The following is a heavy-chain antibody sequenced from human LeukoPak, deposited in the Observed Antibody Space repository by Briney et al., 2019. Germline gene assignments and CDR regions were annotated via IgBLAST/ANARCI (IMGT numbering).Heavy chain of an antibody. D-gene: IGHD6-13*01. J-gene: IGHJ4*02. CDR3: AREGASSSFGY. V-gene: IGHV3-53*01. CDR1: GFTVSSNY. Sequence: GGPLRLSCVVSGFTVSSNYMSWVRQAPGKGLEWVSVLYSGGNTYHADSVKGRFTISRDNSKNTPYLQMNSLRAEDTAVYYCAREGASSSFGYWGQGTLVTVSS. CDR2: LYSGGNT.